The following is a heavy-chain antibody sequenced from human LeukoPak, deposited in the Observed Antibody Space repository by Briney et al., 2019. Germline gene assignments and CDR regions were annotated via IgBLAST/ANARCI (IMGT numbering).Heavy chain of an antibody. CDR2: INPNSGGT. Sequence: ASVKVSCKASGYTFTGYYMHWVRQAPGQGLEWMGWINPNSGGTNYAQKFQGRVTMTRDTSISTAYMELSRLRSDDTAVYYCARGGGYCSSTSCRAVDYWGQGTLVTVSS. V-gene: IGHV1-2*02. D-gene: IGHD2-2*01. CDR3: ARGGGYCSSTSCRAVDY. CDR1: GYTFTGYY. J-gene: IGHJ4*02.